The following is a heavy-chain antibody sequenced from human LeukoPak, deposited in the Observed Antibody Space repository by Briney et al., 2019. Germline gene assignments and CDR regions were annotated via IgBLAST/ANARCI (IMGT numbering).Heavy chain of an antibody. J-gene: IGHJ5*02. CDR1: GFTFSSYA. CDR3: ARSRPATAILAH. D-gene: IGHD2-2*02. CDR2: ISYDGSNK. V-gene: IGHV3-30-3*01. Sequence: GGSLRLSCAASGFTFSSYAMHWVRQAPGKGLEWVAVISYDGSNKYYADSVEGRFTISRDNSKNTLYLQMNSLRAEDTAVYYCARSRPATAILAHWGQGTLVTVSS.